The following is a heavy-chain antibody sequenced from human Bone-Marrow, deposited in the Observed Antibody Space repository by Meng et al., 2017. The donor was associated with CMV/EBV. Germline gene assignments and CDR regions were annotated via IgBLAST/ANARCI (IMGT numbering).Heavy chain of an antibody. D-gene: IGHD3-3*01. J-gene: IGHJ6*02. V-gene: IGHV3-48*03. CDR1: GFTFSSYE. CDR3: ARAVEWLLEDYYYYGMDV. CDR2: ISSSGSTI. Sequence: GGSLRLSCAASGFTFSSYEMNWVRQAPGKGLEWVSYISSSGSTIYYADSVKGRFTISRDNAKNSLYLQMNSLRAEDTAVYYCARAVEWLLEDYYYYGMDVWGQGTTVTVSS.